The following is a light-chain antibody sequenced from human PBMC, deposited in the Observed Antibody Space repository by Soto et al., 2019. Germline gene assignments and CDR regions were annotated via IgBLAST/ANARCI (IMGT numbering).Light chain of an antibody. Sequence: EIVLTQSPVILSLSPGDRATLSCRASQSVSSFIAWYQQKPGQAPRLLIYDAFNSASGIPARFSGSGSGTVFTLTSCSLEPEDFAVYYCHQRSSWPSFGPGTKVDVK. CDR1: QSVSSF. V-gene: IGKV3-11*01. CDR3: HQRSSWPS. CDR2: DAF. J-gene: IGKJ3*01.